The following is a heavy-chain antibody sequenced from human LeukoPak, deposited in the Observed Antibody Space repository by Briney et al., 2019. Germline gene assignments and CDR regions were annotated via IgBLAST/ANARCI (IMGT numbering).Heavy chain of an antibody. CDR2: ISYDGSNE. Sequence: GGSLRLSCAASGFTFSSYVMHWVRQAPGKGLEWVAFISYDGSNEYYADSVKGRFTISRDNSKNTLYLQMNSLRAEDTAVYYCAKDGGFGELLSLFNWGQGTLVTVSS. CDR3: AKDGGFGELLSLFN. CDR1: GFTFSSYV. V-gene: IGHV3-30*04. J-gene: IGHJ4*02. D-gene: IGHD3-10*01.